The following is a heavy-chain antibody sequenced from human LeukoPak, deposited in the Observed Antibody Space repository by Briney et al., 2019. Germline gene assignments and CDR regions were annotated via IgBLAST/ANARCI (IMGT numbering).Heavy chain of an antibody. Sequence: SETLSLTCTVSGGSISSGDYYWSWIRQPPGKGLEWIGYIYYSGSTYYNPSLKSRVTISVDTSKNQFSLKLSSVTAADTAVYYCARDVVHSSSATTTHKGFDPWGQGTLVTVSS. CDR2: IYYSGST. CDR3: ARDVVHSSSATTTHKGFDP. V-gene: IGHV4-30-4*08. J-gene: IGHJ5*02. D-gene: IGHD6-6*01. CDR1: GGSISSGDYY.